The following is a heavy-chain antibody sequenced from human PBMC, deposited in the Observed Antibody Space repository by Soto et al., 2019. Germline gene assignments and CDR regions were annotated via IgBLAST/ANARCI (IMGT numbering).Heavy chain of an antibody. J-gene: IGHJ4*02. CDR2: SNHSGST. D-gene: IGHD1-1*01. V-gene: IGHV4-34*01. CDR3: ARGRNWIYYFDY. Sequence: SETLSLTCAVYGGSFSGYYWSWIRQPPGKGLEWIGESNHSGSTNYNPSLKSRVTISVDTSKNQFSLKLSSVTAADTAVYYCARGRNWIYYFDYWGQGTLVTVSS. CDR1: GGSFSGYY.